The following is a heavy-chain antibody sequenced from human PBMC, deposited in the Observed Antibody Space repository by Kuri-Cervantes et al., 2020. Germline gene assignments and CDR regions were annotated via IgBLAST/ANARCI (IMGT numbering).Heavy chain of an antibody. CDR1: GFTFSSYS. J-gene: IGHJ4*02. CDR2: ISSSSSYI. Sequence: GGSLRLSCAASGFTFSSYSMNWVRQAPGRELEWVSSISSSSSYIYYADSVKGRFTISRDNAENSLFLQMNSLRAEDTAVYYCTREASYCDDYWGQGTVVTVSS. V-gene: IGHV3-21*01. D-gene: IGHD2-21*02. CDR3: TREASYCDDY.